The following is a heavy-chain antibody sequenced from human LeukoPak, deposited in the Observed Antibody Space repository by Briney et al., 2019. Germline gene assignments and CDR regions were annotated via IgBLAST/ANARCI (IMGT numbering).Heavy chain of an antibody. V-gene: IGHV3-7*04. D-gene: IGHD6-19*01. J-gene: IGHJ4*02. CDR1: GFTFRRYE. Sequence: GGSLRLSCAASGFTFRRYEMNWVRQAPGKGLEWVANIKEDGSEKYYVDSVKGRLTISRDTAKSSLYLQMNSLRAEDTAVYYCARLRAGDYFDYWGQGTLVTVSS. CDR3: ARLRAGDYFDY. CDR2: IKEDGSEK.